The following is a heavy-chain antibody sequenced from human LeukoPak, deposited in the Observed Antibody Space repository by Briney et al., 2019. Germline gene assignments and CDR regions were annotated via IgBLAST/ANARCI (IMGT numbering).Heavy chain of an antibody. J-gene: IGHJ4*02. Sequence: SETLSLTCAVYGGSFSGYYWSWIRQPPGKGLEWIGEINHSGSTNYNPSLKSRVTISVDTSKNQFSLKLSSVTAADTAVYYCARPYKNWGFVFWGQGTLVTASS. D-gene: IGHD3-16*01. V-gene: IGHV4-34*01. CDR2: INHSGST. CDR1: GGSFSGYY. CDR3: ARPYKNWGFVF.